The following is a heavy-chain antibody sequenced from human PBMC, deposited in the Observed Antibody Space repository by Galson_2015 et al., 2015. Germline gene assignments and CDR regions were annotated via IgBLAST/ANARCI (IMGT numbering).Heavy chain of an antibody. Sequence: PALVKPTQTPTLTCTFSGFSLSSNGVGVGWIRQPPGKALEWLALIYWDDDKRYSPSLKSRLTITKDTSKNQVVLTMTNMDPVDAATYYCAHRRQHFDPWGQGTLVTVSS. J-gene: IGHJ5*02. CDR3: AHRRQHFDP. CDR1: GFSLSSNGVG. CDR2: IYWDDDK. V-gene: IGHV2-5*02.